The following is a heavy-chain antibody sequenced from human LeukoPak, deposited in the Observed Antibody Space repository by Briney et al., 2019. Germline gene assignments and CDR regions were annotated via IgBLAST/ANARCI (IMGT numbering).Heavy chain of an antibody. V-gene: IGHV4-34*01. CDR2: INHSGST. D-gene: IGHD3-3*01. Sequence: SETLSLTCAVYGGSFSGYYWSWIRQPPGKGLEWIGEINHSGSTNHNPSLKSRVTISVDTSKNQFSLKLSSVTAADTAVYYCARAPWGRSDFWSGHPYYFDYWGQGTLVTVSS. CDR1: GGSFSGYY. CDR3: ARAPWGRSDFWSGHPYYFDY. J-gene: IGHJ4*02.